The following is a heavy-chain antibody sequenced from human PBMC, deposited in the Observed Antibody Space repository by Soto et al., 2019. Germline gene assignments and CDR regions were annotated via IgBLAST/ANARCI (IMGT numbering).Heavy chain of an antibody. J-gene: IGHJ6*02. D-gene: IGHD5-18*01. V-gene: IGHV1-69*05. CDR3: ARAINVDTAFDYYGMDV. CDR2: IIPIFGTA. CDR1: GGTFSSYA. Sequence: QVQLVQSGAEVKKPGSSVKVSCKASGGTFSSYAISWVRQAPGQGLEWMGGIIPIFGTANYAQKFQGRVTITPDESARTVDMGLSSLSSEDTAVYYCARAINVDTAFDYYGMDVWGQGTTVTVSS.